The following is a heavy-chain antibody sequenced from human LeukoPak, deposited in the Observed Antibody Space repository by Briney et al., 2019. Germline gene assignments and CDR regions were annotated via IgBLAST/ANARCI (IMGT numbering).Heavy chain of an antibody. D-gene: IGHD2-8*02. CDR3: ARTMYITGISDFDY. V-gene: IGHV3-30-3*01. J-gene: IGHJ4*02. CDR2: ISYDGTKT. CDR1: GFTFNIYA. Sequence: PGRSLRLSCAASGFTFNIYAMHWVRQAPGEGLEWVAVISYDGTKTYYADSVKGRSTISGDNSKNTLYLQMNSLRAEDTALYYCARTMYITGISDFDYWGQGTLVTVSS.